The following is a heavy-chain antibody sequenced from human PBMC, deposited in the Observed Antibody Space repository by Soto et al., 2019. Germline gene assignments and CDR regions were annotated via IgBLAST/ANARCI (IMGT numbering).Heavy chain of an antibody. Sequence: SETLSLTCTVSGGSISSGGYYWSWIRQHPGKGLEWIGYIYYSGSTYYNPSLKSRVTISVDTSKNQFSLKLSSVTAADTAVYYCARGDDYYYYYMDVWGQGTMVTVSS. V-gene: IGHV4-31*03. CDR2: IYYSGST. CDR3: ARGDDYYYYYMDV. J-gene: IGHJ6*03. CDR1: GGSISSGGYY.